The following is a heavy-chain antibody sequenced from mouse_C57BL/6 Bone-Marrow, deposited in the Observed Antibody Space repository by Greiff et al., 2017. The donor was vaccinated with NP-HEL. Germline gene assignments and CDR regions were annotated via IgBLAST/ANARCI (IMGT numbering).Heavy chain of an antibody. CDR3: ARHEYYYGSSLYYAMDD. CDR2: ISSGGSYT. Sequence: EVMLVESGGDLVKPGGSLKLSCAASGFTFSSYGMSWVRQTPDKRLEWVATISSGGSYTYYPDSVKGRFTISRDNAKNTLYLQMSSLKSEDTAMYYCARHEYYYGSSLYYAMDDWGQGTAVTVAS. CDR1: GFTFSSYG. J-gene: IGHJ4*01. V-gene: IGHV5-6*01. D-gene: IGHD1-1*01.